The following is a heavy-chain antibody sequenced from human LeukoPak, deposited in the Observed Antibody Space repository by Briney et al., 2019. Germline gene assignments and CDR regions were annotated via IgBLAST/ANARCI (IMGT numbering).Heavy chain of an antibody. V-gene: IGHV3-23*01. CDR1: GFTFSSYA. Sequence: GGSLRLSCAASGFTFSSYAMSWVRQARGKGLEWVSAISGSGGSTYYADSVKGRFTISRENSKNTLYLQMNSLRAEDTAVYYCAKEGNWIPATNWFDPWGQGTLVTVSS. CDR2: ISGSGGST. CDR3: AKEGNWIPATNWFDP. D-gene: IGHD1-1*01. J-gene: IGHJ5*02.